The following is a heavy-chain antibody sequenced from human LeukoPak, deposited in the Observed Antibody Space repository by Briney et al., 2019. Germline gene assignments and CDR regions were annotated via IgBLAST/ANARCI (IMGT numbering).Heavy chain of an antibody. V-gene: IGHV1-18*01. Sequence: ASVKVSCKASGYTFTSYGISWVRQAPGQGLEWMGWISAYNGNTNYAQKFQGRVTITADESTSTAYMELSSLRSEDTAVYYCAKLRGSGFLYYFDYWGQGTLVTVSS. CDR1: GYTFTSYG. CDR2: ISAYNGNT. CDR3: AKLRGSGFLYYFDY. J-gene: IGHJ4*02. D-gene: IGHD3-22*01.